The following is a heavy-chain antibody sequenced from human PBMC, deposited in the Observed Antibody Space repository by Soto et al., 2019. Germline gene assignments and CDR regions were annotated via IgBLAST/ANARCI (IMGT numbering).Heavy chain of an antibody. D-gene: IGHD2-15*01. J-gene: IGHJ6*02. CDR1: GFTLTSSA. V-gene: IGHV1-58*01. CDR2: IVVGSGNT. CDR3: AATSGSLRKGYYSCMDV. Sequence: SVKVSCKASGFTLTSSAVQWVRQARGQRLEWIGWIVVGSGNTIYAQNFQDRVTITRDMSTSTANMELSSLRSEDTAVYYCAATSGSLRKGYYSCMDVWGQGTTVTVCS.